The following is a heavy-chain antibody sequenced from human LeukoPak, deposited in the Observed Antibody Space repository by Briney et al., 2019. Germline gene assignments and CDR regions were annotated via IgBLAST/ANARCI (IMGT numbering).Heavy chain of an antibody. D-gene: IGHD3-22*01. CDR1: GDSVSSHY. J-gene: IGHJ3*01. CDR2: VYYTGTS. Sequence: SETLSLTCTVSGDSVSSHYWGWIRQPPGKGLEWIAYVYYTGTSNYNPSLKSRVTISIDTSKNQFSLKLISVTAADTAVYYCARDRLYYYDSSGYHAIEPWGQGTMVTVSS. CDR3: ARDRLYYYDSSGYHAIEP. V-gene: IGHV4-59*02.